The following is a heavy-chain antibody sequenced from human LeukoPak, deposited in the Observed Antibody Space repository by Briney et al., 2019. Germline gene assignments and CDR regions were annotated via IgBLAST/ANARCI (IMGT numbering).Heavy chain of an antibody. J-gene: IGHJ6*02. CDR1: GGTFSSYA. D-gene: IGHD6-6*01. CDR3: ARDPSGYSSSSRSWYYGMDV. Sequence: SVKVSCKASGGTFSSYAISWVRQAPGQGLEWMGGIIPIFGTANYAQKFQGRVTITADESTSTAYMELSSLRSEDTAVYYCARDPSGYSSSSRSWYYGMDVWGQGTTVTDSS. V-gene: IGHV1-69*13. CDR2: IIPIFGTA.